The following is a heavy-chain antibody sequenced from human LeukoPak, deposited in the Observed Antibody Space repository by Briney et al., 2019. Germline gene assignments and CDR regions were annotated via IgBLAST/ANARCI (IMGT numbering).Heavy chain of an antibody. J-gene: IGHJ4*02. CDR1: GYTFTGYY. D-gene: IGHD6-13*01. Sequence: ASVKVSCKASGYTFTGYYMHWVRQAPGQGLEWMGWINPNSGGTNYAQKFQGRVTITRDTSISTAYMELSRLRSDDTAVYYCARIAAAAENWGSFDYWGQGTLVTVSS. CDR2: INPNSGGT. CDR3: ARIAAAAENWGSFDY. V-gene: IGHV1-2*02.